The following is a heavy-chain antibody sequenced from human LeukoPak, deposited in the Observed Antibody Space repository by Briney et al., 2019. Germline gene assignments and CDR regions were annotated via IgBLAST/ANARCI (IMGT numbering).Heavy chain of an antibody. CDR1: GFTFSSYA. CDR2: IIGSGGNT. Sequence: GSLRLSCAASGFTFSSYAMSWVRQAPGKGLEWVSAIIGSGGNTYYSDSVKGRFTISRDNSKNTLYLQMNSLRAEDTAVYYCAKDPGLYYDFWSGYYTIYYGMDVWGQGTTVTVSS. V-gene: IGHV3-23*01. J-gene: IGHJ6*02. D-gene: IGHD3-3*01. CDR3: AKDPGLYYDFWSGYYTIYYGMDV.